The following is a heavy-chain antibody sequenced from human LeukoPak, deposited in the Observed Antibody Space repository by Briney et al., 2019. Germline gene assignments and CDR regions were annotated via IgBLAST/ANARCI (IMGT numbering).Heavy chain of an antibody. Sequence: GGSXRLSCAASGFTVSSNYMSWVRQAPGKGLEWVSVIYSGGSTYYADSVKGRFTISRDNSKNTLYLQMNSLRAEDTAVYYCAKDHRVSHTFDYWGQGTLVTVSS. V-gene: IGHV3-53*01. CDR2: IYSGGST. J-gene: IGHJ4*02. CDR3: AKDHRVSHTFDY. CDR1: GFTVSSNY.